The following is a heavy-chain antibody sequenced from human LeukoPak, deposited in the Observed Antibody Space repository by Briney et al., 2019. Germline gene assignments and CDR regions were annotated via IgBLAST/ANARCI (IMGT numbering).Heavy chain of an antibody. CDR2: IYPGDSDT. V-gene: IGHV5-51*01. Sequence: GESLKISCKGSGYSFTSLWIGWVRQMPGKGLEWMGIIYPGDSDTRYSPSFEGQVTISADKSISTAYLEWSNLKASDTAIYYCARLIVGATTYFDYWGQGTLVTVSS. J-gene: IGHJ4*02. CDR3: ARLIVGATTYFDY. D-gene: IGHD1-26*01. CDR1: GYSFTSLW.